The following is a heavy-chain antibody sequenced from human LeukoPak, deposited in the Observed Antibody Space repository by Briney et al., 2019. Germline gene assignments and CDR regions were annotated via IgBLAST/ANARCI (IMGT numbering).Heavy chain of an antibody. D-gene: IGHD2-2*01. J-gene: IGHJ4*02. CDR3: ARNYKSSTNAAPDY. CDR1: GYTFTGYY. V-gene: IGHV1-2*02. CDR2: INPNSGGT. Sequence: GASVKVSCKASGYTFTGYYMHWVRQAPGQGLEWMGWINPNSGGTNYAQKFQGRVTMTRDTSISTAYMELSRLRSDDTAVYYCARNYKSSTNAAPDYWGQGTLVTVSS.